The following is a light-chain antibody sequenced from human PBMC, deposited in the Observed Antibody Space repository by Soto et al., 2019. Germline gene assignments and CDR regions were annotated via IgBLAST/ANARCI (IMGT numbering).Light chain of an antibody. CDR3: QQYNNYCS. Sequence: IQMTQSPSTLSASVGDRVTITCRASQSINNWLAWYQQKPGKAPKLLIYKASILESGVPSRFSGSGSGTEFTLTITSLQPDDFATYYCQQYNNYCSFGQGTKLEIK. CDR2: KAS. CDR1: QSINNW. J-gene: IGKJ2*01. V-gene: IGKV1-5*03.